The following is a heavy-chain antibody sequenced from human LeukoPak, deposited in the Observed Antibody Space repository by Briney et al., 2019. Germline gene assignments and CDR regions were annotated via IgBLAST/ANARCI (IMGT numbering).Heavy chain of an antibody. CDR2: IYSSGST. CDR3: ARRLAVTGSPAFDI. V-gene: IGHV4-59*08. Sequence: SETLSLTCAVSGGSISSYYWSWIRQPPGKGLEWIGYIYSSGSTNYNPSLKSRVTMSVDTSMRQFSLKLSSVTAADTAVYYCARRLAVTGSPAFDIWGQGTMVTVSS. CDR1: GGSISSYY. D-gene: IGHD6-19*01. J-gene: IGHJ3*02.